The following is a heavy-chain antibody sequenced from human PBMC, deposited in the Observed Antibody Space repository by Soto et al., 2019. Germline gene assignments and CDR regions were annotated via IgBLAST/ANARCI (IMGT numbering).Heavy chain of an antibody. J-gene: IGHJ5*02. CDR3: ARDCSGGSCLNWFDP. V-gene: IGHV1-18*04. D-gene: IGHD2-15*01. CDR1: GYTFTSYG. CDR2: ISAYNGNT. Sequence: GASVKVSCKASGYTFTSYGISWVRQAPGQGLEWMGWISAYNGNTNYAQKLQGRVTMTTDTSTSTAYMELRSLRSDDTAVYYCARDCSGGSCLNWFDPWGQGTLVTVSS.